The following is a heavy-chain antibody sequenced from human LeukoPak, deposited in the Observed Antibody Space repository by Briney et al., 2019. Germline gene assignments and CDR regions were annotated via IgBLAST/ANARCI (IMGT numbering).Heavy chain of an antibody. CDR3: AKTSQYSSGWFDY. V-gene: IGHV3-30*02. J-gene: IGHJ4*02. Sequence: GGSLRLSCAASGFTFSSYGMHWVRQAPGKGLEWVAFIRYDGSNKYYVDSVKGRFTISTDNSRNTLDIEMNSLRPEDTAVYYCAKTSQYSSGWFDYWGQGTLVTVSS. CDR1: GFTFSSYG. CDR2: IRYDGSNK. D-gene: IGHD6-19*01.